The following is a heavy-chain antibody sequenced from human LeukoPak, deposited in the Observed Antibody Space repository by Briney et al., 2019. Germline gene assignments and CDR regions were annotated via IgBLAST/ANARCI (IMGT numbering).Heavy chain of an antibody. D-gene: IGHD2-15*01. CDR1: GFTFNTYW. CDR3: AREDIVVVVAATLAPYDAFDI. V-gene: IGHV3-7*01. Sequence: GGSLRLSCAASGFTFNTYWMSWVRQAPGKGLEWVANIKQDGSEKYYVDSVKGRFTISRDNAKNSLYLQMNSLRAEDTAVYYCAREDIVVVVAATLAPYDAFDIWGQGTMVTVSS. CDR2: IKQDGSEK. J-gene: IGHJ3*02.